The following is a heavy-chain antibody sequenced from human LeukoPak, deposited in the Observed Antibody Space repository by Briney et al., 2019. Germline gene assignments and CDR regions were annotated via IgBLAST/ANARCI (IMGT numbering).Heavy chain of an antibody. V-gene: IGHV1-2*02. CDR1: GYTFPGHH. D-gene: IGHD4-23*01. Sequence: GASVKVSCKASGYTFPGHHIHWVRQAPGQGLGWMGWINPKNGGTNYAQKFQGRVTMTRDTSINTAFMELSRLNSDDTAVYFCARDGYDGNSFDYWGQGTLVTVSS. CDR3: ARDGYDGNSFDY. J-gene: IGHJ4*02. CDR2: INPKNGGT.